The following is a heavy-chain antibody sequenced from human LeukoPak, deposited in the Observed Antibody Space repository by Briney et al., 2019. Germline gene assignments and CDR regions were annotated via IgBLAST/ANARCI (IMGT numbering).Heavy chain of an antibody. V-gene: IGHV1-24*01. CDR1: GYTLTELS. CDR2: FDPEDGET. Sequence: ASVKVSCKVSGYTLTELSMHWVRQAPGKGLEWMGGFDPEDGETIYAQKFQGRVTMTEDTSTDTAYMELSSLRSEDTAVYYCATLNIDYDFRNQLPGSSDYWGQGTLVSVSS. D-gene: IGHD3-3*01. J-gene: IGHJ4*02. CDR3: ATLNIDYDFRNQLPGSSDY.